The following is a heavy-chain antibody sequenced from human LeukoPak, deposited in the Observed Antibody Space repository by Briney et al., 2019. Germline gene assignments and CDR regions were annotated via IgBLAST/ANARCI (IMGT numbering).Heavy chain of an antibody. D-gene: IGHD3-3*01. CDR1: GFTFNNYA. Sequence: PGGSLRLSCAASGFTFNNYAMSWVRRAPGQGLEWVSSISDSGAGTYFADSVKGRFIISRDNSKNTLYLQMSSLRADDTAVYYCAKRQRITLFGVNTDYFDYWGQGTLVTVSS. V-gene: IGHV3-23*01. CDR3: AKRQRITLFGVNTDYFDY. J-gene: IGHJ4*02. CDR2: ISDSGAGT.